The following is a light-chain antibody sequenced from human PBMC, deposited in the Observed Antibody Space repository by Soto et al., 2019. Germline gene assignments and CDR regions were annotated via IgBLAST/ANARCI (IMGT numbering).Light chain of an antibody. V-gene: IGKV1-39*01. Sequence: DIQMNQSPSSLSASVGDRVTITCRASQSMSSYLSWYQQKPGKAPKLLINVASTLQSGVPSRFSGSGSGTDFTIAIRSLQPADFATYYCQQSASTPQTFGGGTRVEIK. CDR1: QSMSSY. J-gene: IGKJ4*01. CDR2: VAS. CDR3: QQSASTPQT.